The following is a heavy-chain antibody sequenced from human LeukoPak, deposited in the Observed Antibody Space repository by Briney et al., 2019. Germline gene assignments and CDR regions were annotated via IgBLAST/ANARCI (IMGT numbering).Heavy chain of an antibody. V-gene: IGHV4-4*07. CDR2: IFSGGNT. D-gene: IGHD6-19*01. Sequence: PSETLSLTCTVSGGYISSYYWSWIRQPAGKGLEWIGHIFSGGNTNYNPSLKGRVTMSEDTSKNQIFLNLTSVTAADTAVYYCARDLKVMAVADGWANNHYYMGVWGKGTTVAVSS. CDR1: GGYISSYY. CDR3: ARDLKVMAVADGWANNHYYMGV. J-gene: IGHJ6*03.